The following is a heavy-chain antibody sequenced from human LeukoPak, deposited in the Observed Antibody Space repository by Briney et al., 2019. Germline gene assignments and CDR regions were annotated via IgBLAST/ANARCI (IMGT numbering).Heavy chain of an antibody. CDR1: GFTFSSYS. D-gene: IGHD4-17*01. J-gene: IGHJ4*02. V-gene: IGHV3-30*02. CDR2: IRYDGNNK. CDR3: AKDPMTTVTTVDSD. Sequence: GGSLRLSCAASGFTFSSYSMNWVRQAPGKGLEWVAFIRYDGNNKYYADSVKGRFTISRDNSKNTLYLQMNSLRAEDTAVYYCAKDPMTTVTTVDSDWGQGTLVTVSS.